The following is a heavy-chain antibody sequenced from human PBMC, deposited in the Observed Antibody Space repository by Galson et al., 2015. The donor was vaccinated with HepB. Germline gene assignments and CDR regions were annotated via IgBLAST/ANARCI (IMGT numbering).Heavy chain of an antibody. Sequence: SLRLSCAASGFTFSDYYMSWIRQAPGKGLEWVSYISSSSSYTNYADSVKGRFTISRDNAKNSLYLQMNSLRAEDTAVYYCARAGMGQWLDTGNMDVWGQGTTVTVSS. CDR3: ARAGMGQWLDTGNMDV. D-gene: IGHD6-19*01. V-gene: IGHV3-11*06. CDR1: GFTFSDYY. CDR2: ISSSSSYT. J-gene: IGHJ6*02.